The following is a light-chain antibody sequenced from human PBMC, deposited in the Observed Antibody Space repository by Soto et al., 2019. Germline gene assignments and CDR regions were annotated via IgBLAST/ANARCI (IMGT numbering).Light chain of an antibody. V-gene: IGLV2-14*01. CDR2: EVS. CDR1: SSDVGGYNY. J-gene: IGLJ3*02. Sequence: QSALTQPASVSGSPGQSITISCTGISSDVGGYNYVSWYQQHPGKAPKLMIYEVSNRPSGVSNRFSGSKSGNTASLTISGLEAEDAADYYCCSYSSTSTWVFGGGTKLTVL. CDR3: CSYSSTSTWV.